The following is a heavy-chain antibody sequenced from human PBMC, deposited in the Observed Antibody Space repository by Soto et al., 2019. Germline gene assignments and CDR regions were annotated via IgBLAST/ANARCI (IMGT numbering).Heavy chain of an antibody. CDR2: MNPNSGNT. V-gene: IGHV1-8*01. CDR3: ARADDYDFWSGYDYNWFDP. CDR1: GYTFTSYD. J-gene: IGHJ5*02. Sequence: ASVKVSCKASGYTFTSYDINWVRQATGQGLEWMGWMNPNSGNTGYAQKFQGRVTMTRNTSISTAYMELSSLRSEDTAVYYCARADDYDFWSGYDYNWFDPWGQGTLVTVSS. D-gene: IGHD3-3*01.